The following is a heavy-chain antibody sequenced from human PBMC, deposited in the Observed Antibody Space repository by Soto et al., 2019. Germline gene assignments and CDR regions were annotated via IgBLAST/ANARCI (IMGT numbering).Heavy chain of an antibody. J-gene: IGHJ4*02. CDR3: ARVRSDYGDKRASYYFDY. Sequence: GASVKVSCKASGGTFSSYAISWVRQAPGQGLEWMGGIIPIFGTANYAQKFQGRVTITADESTSTAYMELSSLRSEDTAVYYCARVRSDYGDKRASYYFDYWGQGTLVTVSS. D-gene: IGHD4-17*01. CDR2: IIPIFGTA. CDR1: GGTFSSYA. V-gene: IGHV1-69*13.